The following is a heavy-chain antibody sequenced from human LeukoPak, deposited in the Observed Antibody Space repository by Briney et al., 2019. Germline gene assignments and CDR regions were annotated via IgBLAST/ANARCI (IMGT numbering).Heavy chain of an antibody. CDR1: GFTFSSYW. J-gene: IGHJ3*02. Sequence: GGSLRLSCAASGFTFSSYWMQWVRQAPGKGLEWVGRIKSKTDGGTTDYAAPVKGRFSISRDDSKNTLYLQMNSLETEDTAMYYCTTCGYDRCGAFDIWGQGTVVTVSS. V-gene: IGHV3-15*01. CDR2: IKSKTDGGTT. D-gene: IGHD5-12*01. CDR3: TTCGYDRCGAFDI.